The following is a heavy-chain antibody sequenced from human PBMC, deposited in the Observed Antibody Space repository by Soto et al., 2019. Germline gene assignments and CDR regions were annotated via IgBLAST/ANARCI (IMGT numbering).Heavy chain of an antibody. V-gene: IGHV5-51*07. Sequence: VEALKISCKGSGYSFTSYWIAWVHQIPGKGLEWMGIIYPGDSDTRYSPSFQGQVTISADKSISTAYLQWSSLKASDTAMYYCARLAGYYDSSGSDASDYWGQGTLVTVSS. D-gene: IGHD3-22*01. CDR2: IYPGDSDT. CDR1: GYSFTSYW. CDR3: ARLAGYYDSSGSDASDY. J-gene: IGHJ4*02.